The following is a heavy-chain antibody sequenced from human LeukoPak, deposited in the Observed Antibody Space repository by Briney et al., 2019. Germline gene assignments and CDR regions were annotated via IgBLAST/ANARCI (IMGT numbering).Heavy chain of an antibody. V-gene: IGHV4-4*02. CDR2: IYESGST. D-gene: IGHD1-26*01. J-gene: IGHJ4*02. Sequence: GSLRLSCAASGFTFSSYGMSWVRQPPGKGLEWIGEIYESGSTDYNPSLKSRVTISVDKSKNQFSLKLSSVTAADTAVYYCARLIVGAKPGFRDYWGQGTLVTVSS. CDR1: GFTFSSYGM. CDR3: ARLIVGAKPGFRDY.